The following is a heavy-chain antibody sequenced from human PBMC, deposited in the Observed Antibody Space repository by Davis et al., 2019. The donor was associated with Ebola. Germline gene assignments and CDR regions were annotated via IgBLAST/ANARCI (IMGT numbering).Heavy chain of an antibody. Sequence: GESLKISCAASGFTFSSYAMHWVRQAPGKGLEWVAVIWYDGSNKYYADSVKGRFTISRDNSKNTLYLQMNSLRAEDTAVYYCARDPRITIFGVGNYYYYGMDVWGQGTTVTVAS. D-gene: IGHD3-3*01. CDR3: ARDPRITIFGVGNYYYYGMDV. J-gene: IGHJ6*02. V-gene: IGHV3-33*08. CDR1: GFTFSSYA. CDR2: IWYDGSNK.